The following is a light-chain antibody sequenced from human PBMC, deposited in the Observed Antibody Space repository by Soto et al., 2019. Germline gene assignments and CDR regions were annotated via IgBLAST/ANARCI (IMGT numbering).Light chain of an antibody. CDR2: DVV. CDR1: SSDIGRYNY. CDR3: QVWDSGTGV. V-gene: IGLV2-11*01. J-gene: IGLJ1*01. Sequence: QSALTQPRSVSGSPGQSVTISCTGTSSDIGRYNYVSWYQQHPGKAPKLMIYDVVKWPSGVPDRFSGSKSGNTATLTITRAQVEDEAQYFCQVWDSGTGVFGPGTKVTVL.